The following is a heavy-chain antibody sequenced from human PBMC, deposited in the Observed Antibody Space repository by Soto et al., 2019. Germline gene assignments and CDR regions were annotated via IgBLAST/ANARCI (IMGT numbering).Heavy chain of an antibody. V-gene: IGHV4-30-4*01. CDR2: IYYSGST. D-gene: IGHD5-18*01. Sequence: ALSLTCTVSVATITRCDQFWSWVRHSPGKGLEWLGYIYYSGSTYYNPSLKGRVMMTIDTSKHQFSLNLSSVTAADTAVFYCGRGQTAIDVWGQGTNVTVS. CDR3: GRGQTAIDV. CDR1: VATITRCDQF. J-gene: IGHJ6*02.